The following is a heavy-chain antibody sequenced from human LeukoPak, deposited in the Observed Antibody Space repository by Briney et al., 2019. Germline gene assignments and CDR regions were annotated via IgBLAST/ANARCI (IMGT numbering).Heavy chain of an antibody. V-gene: IGHV3-30*02. CDR2: IRYDGNNK. CDR1: GFTFSSYG. D-gene: IGHD3-3*01. CDR3: AKDAVFGVVPYYFDY. J-gene: IGHJ4*02. Sequence: GGSLRLSCAASGFTFSSYGMHWVRQAPGKGLEWVAFIRYDGNNKYYADSVKGRFTISRDNSKNTLYLQRNSLRAEDTAVYYCAKDAVFGVVPYYFDYWGQGTLVTVSS.